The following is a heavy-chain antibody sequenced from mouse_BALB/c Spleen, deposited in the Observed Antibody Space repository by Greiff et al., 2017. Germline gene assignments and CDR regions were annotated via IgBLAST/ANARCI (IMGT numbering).Heavy chain of an antibody. CDR1: GFAFSSYD. Sequence: EVMLVESGGGLVKPGGSLKLSCAASGFAFSSYDMSWVRQTPEKRLEWVAYISSGGGSTYYPDTVKGRFTISRDNAKNTLYLQMSSLKSEDTAMYYCARHLYYDYDWYFDVWGAGTTVTVSS. D-gene: IGHD2-4*01. CDR2: ISSGGGST. CDR3: ARHLYYDYDWYFDV. J-gene: IGHJ1*01. V-gene: IGHV5-12-1*01.